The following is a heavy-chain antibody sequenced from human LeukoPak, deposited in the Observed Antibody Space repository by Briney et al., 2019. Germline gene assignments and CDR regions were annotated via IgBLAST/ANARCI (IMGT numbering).Heavy chain of an antibody. Sequence: PGRSLRLSCAASGFTFSNYGMHWVRQAPGKGLEWLAVVSYDGSNQNYADSVKGRFTISRDNSKNTLFLQMNSLRAEDTAVYYCAKTPGAPANLDYWGQGTLVTVSS. CDR3: AKTPGAPANLDY. CDR1: GFTFSNYG. J-gene: IGHJ4*02. D-gene: IGHD6-25*01. CDR2: VSYDGSNQ. V-gene: IGHV3-30*18.